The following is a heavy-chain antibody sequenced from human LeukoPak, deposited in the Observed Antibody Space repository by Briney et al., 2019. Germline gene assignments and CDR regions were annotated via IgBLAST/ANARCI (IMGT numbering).Heavy chain of an antibody. D-gene: IGHD6-19*01. CDR3: AKDIARIAVAGHPEY. Sequence: PGRSLRLSCAASGFTFDDYAMHWVRQAPGKGLEWVSGISWNSGSIGYADSVKGRFTISRDNAKNSLYLQMNSLRAEDTALYYCAKDIARIAVAGHPEYWGQGTLVTVSS. J-gene: IGHJ4*02. CDR2: ISWNSGSI. CDR1: GFTFDDYA. V-gene: IGHV3-9*01.